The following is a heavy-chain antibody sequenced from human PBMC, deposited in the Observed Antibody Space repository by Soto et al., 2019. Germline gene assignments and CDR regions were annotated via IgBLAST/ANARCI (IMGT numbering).Heavy chain of an antibody. V-gene: IGHV1-18*01. CDR1: GYTFSSYD. CDR2: LSAYNGNT. Sequence: QVQLVQSGAEVRKPGASVKVSCKASGYTFSSYDISWVRQAPGQGLEWMGWLSAYNGNTKYAQKLQGRVTMTTDTATSTAYMELRSLRFDDTAVYYCARVEYYGSGSYSYWGQGTLVTVSS. CDR3: ARVEYYGSGSYSY. D-gene: IGHD3-10*01. J-gene: IGHJ4*02.